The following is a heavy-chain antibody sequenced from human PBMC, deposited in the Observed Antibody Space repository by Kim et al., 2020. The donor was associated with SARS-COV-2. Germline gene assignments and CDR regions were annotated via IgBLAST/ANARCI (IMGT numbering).Heavy chain of an antibody. V-gene: IGHV1-69*13. CDR1: GGTFSSYA. J-gene: IGHJ3*02. D-gene: IGHD3-10*01. Sequence: SVKVSCKASGGTFSSYAISWVRQAPGQGLEWMGGIIPIFGTANYAQKFQGRVTITADESTSTAYMELSSLRSEDTAVYYCARGPGALWFGSFDIWGQGTMVTVSS. CDR2: IIPIFGTA. CDR3: ARGPGALWFGSFDI.